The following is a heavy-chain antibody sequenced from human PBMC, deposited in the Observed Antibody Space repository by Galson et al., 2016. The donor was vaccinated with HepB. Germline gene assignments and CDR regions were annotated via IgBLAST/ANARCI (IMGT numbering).Heavy chain of an antibody. Sequence: SLRLSCAASGFSFNTYGMHWVRQAPGKELEWVALIWYDGSKKYYVDSVKGRFTISRNNSQNTLYLQMNSLRAEDTAVYYCARFGTGLDYWGQGTLVTVSS. CDR1: GFSFNTYG. D-gene: IGHD3/OR15-3a*01. CDR2: IWYDGSKK. V-gene: IGHV3-33*01. CDR3: ARFGTGLDY. J-gene: IGHJ4*02.